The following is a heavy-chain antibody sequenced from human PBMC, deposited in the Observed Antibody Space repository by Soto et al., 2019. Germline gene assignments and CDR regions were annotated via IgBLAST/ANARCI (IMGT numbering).Heavy chain of an antibody. Sequence: XXTLSLAFTVSGRSISSSSYYWGSIRQPPGKGLEWIGSIYYSGSTCYNPSLKSRVTISVDTSKNQFSLKLSSVTAADTAVYYCARSTIVDFDYWGQGTLVTVSS. CDR2: IYYSGST. V-gene: IGHV4-39*01. CDR1: GRSISSSSYY. J-gene: IGHJ4*02. D-gene: IGHD1-1*01. CDR3: ARSTIVDFDY.